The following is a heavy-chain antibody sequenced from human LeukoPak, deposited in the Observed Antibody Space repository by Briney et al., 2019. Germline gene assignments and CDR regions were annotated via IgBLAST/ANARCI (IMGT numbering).Heavy chain of an antibody. V-gene: IGHV4-59*08. J-gene: IGHJ3*02. D-gene: IGHD1-26*01. Sequence: SETLSLTCTVSGGSISSYYWSWIRQPPGKGLEWIGYVYYSGSTNYNPSLKSRVTISVDTSKNQFSLKLSSVTAADTAVYYCARLGATFAFDIWGQGTMVTVSS. CDR3: ARLGATFAFDI. CDR2: VYYSGST. CDR1: GGSISSYY.